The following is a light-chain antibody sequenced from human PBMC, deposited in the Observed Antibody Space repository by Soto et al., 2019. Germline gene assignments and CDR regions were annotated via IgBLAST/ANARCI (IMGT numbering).Light chain of an antibody. Sequence: DIQMTQSPSSLSASVGDRGTITCRASQSINTYLNWYQQKPGSAPKLLIYAASSLQSGVPSRFRGSGSGTDFTFTISSLQPEDFATYYCQQTYTTPRYTFGQGTKLETK. CDR2: AAS. V-gene: IGKV1-39*01. CDR1: QSINTY. CDR3: QQTYTTPRYT. J-gene: IGKJ2*01.